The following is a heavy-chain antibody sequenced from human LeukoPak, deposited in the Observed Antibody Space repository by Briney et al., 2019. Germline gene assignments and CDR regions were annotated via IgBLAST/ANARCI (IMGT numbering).Heavy chain of an antibody. V-gene: IGHV4-4*07. D-gene: IGHD6-19*01. CDR1: GGSISSYY. Sequence: SETLSLTCTVSGGSISSYYWSWIRQPAGKGLEWIGRIYTSGSTNYNPSLKSRVTLSVDTSKNQFSLDLSSMTAADTAVYYCARDGGRIGWFYFDYWGQGTRVTVSS. CDR3: ARDGGRIGWFYFDY. J-gene: IGHJ4*02. CDR2: IYTSGST.